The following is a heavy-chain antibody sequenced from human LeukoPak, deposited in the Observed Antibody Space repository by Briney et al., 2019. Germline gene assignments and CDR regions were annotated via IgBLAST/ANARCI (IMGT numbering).Heavy chain of an antibody. Sequence: SETLSLTCTVSAGSISSYYWSWIRQSAGKGLEWIGRIYASGGTNYNPSLKSRVTMSVDTLKSQFSLKLNSVTAADTAVYYCARAKENYRGNDAFDICGQGTMVTVSS. J-gene: IGHJ3*02. CDR2: IYASGGT. CDR1: AGSISSYY. CDR3: ARAKENYRGNDAFDI. D-gene: IGHD3-16*02. V-gene: IGHV4-4*07.